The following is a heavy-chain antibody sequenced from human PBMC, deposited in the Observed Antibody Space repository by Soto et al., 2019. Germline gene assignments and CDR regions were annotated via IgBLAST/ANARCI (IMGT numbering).Heavy chain of an antibody. CDR3: ARHSGDYGSDY. CDR1: GYIFASYW. D-gene: IGHD4-17*01. V-gene: IGHV5-10-1*01. CDR2: INPGDSYS. Sequence: GESLKISCKGSGYIFASYWITWVRQMPGRGLEWMGRINPGDSYSNYSPSFQGRVTISADKSISTAHLQWSSLAASDTAMYFCARHSGDYGSDYWGQGTLVTVSS. J-gene: IGHJ4*02.